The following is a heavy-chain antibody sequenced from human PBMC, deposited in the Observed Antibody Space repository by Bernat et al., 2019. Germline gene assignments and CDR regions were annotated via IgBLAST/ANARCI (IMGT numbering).Heavy chain of an antibody. CDR2: IYYSGST. J-gene: IGHJ6*02. CDR1: GGSISSSSYY. V-gene: IGHV4-39*02. CDR3: ARDQVPAAIPDYYYYGMDA. D-gene: IGHD2-2*02. Sequence: QLQLQESGPGLVKPSETLSLTCTVSGGSISSSSYYWGWIRQPPGKGLEWIGSIYYSGSTYYNPSLKSRVTISVDTSKNQFSLKLSSVTAADTAVYYCARDQVPAAIPDYYYYGMDAWGQGTTVTVAS.